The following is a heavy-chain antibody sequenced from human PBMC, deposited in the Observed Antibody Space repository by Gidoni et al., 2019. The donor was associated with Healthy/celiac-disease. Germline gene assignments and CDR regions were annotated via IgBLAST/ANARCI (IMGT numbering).Heavy chain of an antibody. Sequence: QVQLVQSGAEVTQPGSSVKVSCKASVGTFSRYTLSWVRQAPGQWLKWMGRIIPFLGIANYAQKLQGRCTITSDKPPSTAYMGLSSLGFEDTAVYYCARDRQDRTGGGAWFDPWGQGTLVTVSS. CDR2: IIPFLGIA. CDR1: VGTFSRYT. CDR3: ARDRQDRTGGGAWFDP. V-gene: IGHV1-69*08. D-gene: IGHD3-10*01. J-gene: IGHJ5*02.